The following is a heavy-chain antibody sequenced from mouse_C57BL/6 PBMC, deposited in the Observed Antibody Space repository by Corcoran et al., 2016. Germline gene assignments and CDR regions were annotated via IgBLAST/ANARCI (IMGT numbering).Heavy chain of an antibody. Sequence: EVQLQQSGPELVKPGASVKISCKASGYTFTDYYMNWVKQSHGKSLEWIGDINPNNGGTSYNQKFKGKATLTVDKSSSTAYMELRSLTSEDSAVYDCAKIYYGYDGRYFDVWGTGTTVTVSS. CDR1: GYTFTDYY. D-gene: IGHD2-2*01. J-gene: IGHJ1*03. CDR2: INPNNGGT. CDR3: AKIYYGYDGRYFDV. V-gene: IGHV1-26*01.